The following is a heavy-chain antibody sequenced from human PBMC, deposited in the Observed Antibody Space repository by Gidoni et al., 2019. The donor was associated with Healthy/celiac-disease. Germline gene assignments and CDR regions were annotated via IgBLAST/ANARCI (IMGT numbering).Heavy chain of an antibody. CDR1: GFTFSSYS. V-gene: IGHV3-21*01. CDR2: ISSSSIYI. D-gene: IGHD3-3*01. Sequence: EVQLVESGGGLGKPGGSLRRACAASGFTFSSYSMNWVRPAPGAGLEWGSSISSSSIYISYADSVKGVFPISRDKAKNALYLQRHSLRAEDTAVYYCARAGDYDFWSGHPLGYFVYWGQGTLVTVSS. CDR3: ARAGDYDFWSGHPLGYFVY. J-gene: IGHJ4*02.